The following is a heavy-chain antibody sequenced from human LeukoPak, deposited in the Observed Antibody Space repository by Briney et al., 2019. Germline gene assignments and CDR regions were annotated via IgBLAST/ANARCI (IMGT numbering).Heavy chain of an antibody. J-gene: IGHJ4*02. CDR3: ARGRNPITMVRGVTCPLGCYFDY. V-gene: IGHV1-46*01. Sequence: GASVKVSCKASGYTFTSYYMHWVRQAPGQGLEWMGIINPSGGSTSYAQKFQGRVTMTRDTPTSTVYMELSSLRSEDTAVYYCARGRNPITMVRGVTCPLGCYFDYWGQGTLVTVSS. CDR2: INPSGGST. CDR1: GYTFTSYY. D-gene: IGHD3-10*01.